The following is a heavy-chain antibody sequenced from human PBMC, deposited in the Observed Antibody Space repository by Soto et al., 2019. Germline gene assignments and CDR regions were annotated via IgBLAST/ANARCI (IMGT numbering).Heavy chain of an antibody. CDR1: GGSLSDYY. V-gene: IGHV4-34*01. CDR3: ARGRDEYKLGNV. J-gene: IGHJ6*02. D-gene: IGHD1-1*01. CDR2: IPPSGST. Sequence: PSETLSLTCAVSGGSLSDYYWPWIRQSPGKGLEWIGEIPPSGSTYYNPSLRSRVTISVDTSKNQFSLKLTSLTAADTAIYYCARGRDEYKLGNVWGHGTTVTVSS.